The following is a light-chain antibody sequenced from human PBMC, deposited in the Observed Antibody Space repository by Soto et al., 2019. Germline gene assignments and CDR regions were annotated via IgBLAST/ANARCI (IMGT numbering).Light chain of an antibody. Sequence: EIVLTQSPGTLSVCPGERATLSCRASQSVSSKLAWYQQKPGQAPRLLFYGASTGATGIPASFSGSGSETEFTLSISSLQSEDFAVYYCQYYTNWPGTFGQGPNVEL. J-gene: IGKJ1*01. CDR3: QYYTNWPGT. V-gene: IGKV3-15*01. CDR1: QSVSSK. CDR2: GAS.